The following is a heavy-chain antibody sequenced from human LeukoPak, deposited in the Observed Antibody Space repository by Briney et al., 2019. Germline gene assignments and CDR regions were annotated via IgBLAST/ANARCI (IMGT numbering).Heavy chain of an antibody. CDR2: IKQDGSEK. Sequence: GGSLRLSCVGSGFPFNSNWMSWVRPAPGKGLEWVANIKQDGSEKYYVDSVKGRFTISRDNAKNSLSLQMNSLRAEDTAVYYCARDKYYDRYFDSWGQGTLVTVSS. CDR1: GFPFNSNW. J-gene: IGHJ4*02. CDR3: ARDKYYDRYFDS. D-gene: IGHD3-22*01. V-gene: IGHV3-7*01.